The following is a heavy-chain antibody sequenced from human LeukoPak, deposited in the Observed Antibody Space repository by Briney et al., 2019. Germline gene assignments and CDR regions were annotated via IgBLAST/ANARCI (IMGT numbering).Heavy chain of an antibody. J-gene: IGHJ4*02. CDR2: ISGSADST. Sequence: GGSLRLSCAASGFTFNKFAMSWVRQAPGQGLDWVSSISGSADSTYYADSVKGRFTISRDNSKNTRFLLMNIPRAEDTAVYFCARDAGKGSKDFEFDYWGQGIRVTVSS. CDR3: ARDAGKGSKDFEFDY. CDR1: GFTFNKFA. D-gene: IGHD1-14*01. V-gene: IGHV3-23*01.